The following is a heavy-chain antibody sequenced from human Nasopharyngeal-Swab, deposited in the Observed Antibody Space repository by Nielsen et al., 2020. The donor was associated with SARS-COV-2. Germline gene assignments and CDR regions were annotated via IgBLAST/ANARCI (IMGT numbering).Heavy chain of an antibody. V-gene: IGHV3-7*03. CDR2: IKQDGTLK. Sequence: GESLPISCGGSAFTSSDYWMCWVRQSPEKGLEWMAIIKQDGTLKSYVDSVKGRFIISRDNAKNSLDLQMNSLRVEDTAVYYCVRNEIWGQGTLVTVS. CDR1: AFTSSDYW. J-gene: IGHJ4*02. CDR3: VRNEI. D-gene: IGHD5-24*01.